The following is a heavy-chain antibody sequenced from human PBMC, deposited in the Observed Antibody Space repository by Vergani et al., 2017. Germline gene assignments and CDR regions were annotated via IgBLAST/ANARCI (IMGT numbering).Heavy chain of an antibody. CDR2: IYTSWST. CDR3: ARDYDSSGKFDY. D-gene: IGHD3-22*01. CDR1: GGSLSSYY. J-gene: IGHJ4*02. V-gene: IGHV4-4*07. Sequence: QVQLQESGPGLVKPSETLSLTCTVSGGSLSSYYWSWFRQPAGKGLEWVGRIYTSWSTHYNPPLKSRVTMSLDTSKNQFSLKLSSVTAADTAVYYCARDYDSSGKFDYWGQGTLVTVSS.